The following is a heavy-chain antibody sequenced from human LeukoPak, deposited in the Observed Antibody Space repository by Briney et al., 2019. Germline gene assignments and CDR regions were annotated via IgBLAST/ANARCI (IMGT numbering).Heavy chain of an antibody. CDR1: GFTFSSYS. J-gene: IGHJ4*02. CDR2: ISSSSSYI. CDR3: AKRESCSGTSCYSFDY. V-gene: IGHV3-21*01. D-gene: IGHD2-2*01. Sequence: GGSLRLSCAASGFTFSSYSMNWVRQAPGKGLEWVSSISSSSSYIYYADSVKGRFTISRDNAKNSLYLQMNSLRAEDTAVYYCAKRESCSGTSCYSFDYWGQGTLVTVSS.